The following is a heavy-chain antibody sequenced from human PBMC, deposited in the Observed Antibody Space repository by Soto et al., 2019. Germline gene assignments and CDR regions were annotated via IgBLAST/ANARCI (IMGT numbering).Heavy chain of an antibody. CDR1: GFTFSSYG. CDR2: IWYDGSNK. CDR3: ARDDCSGGRCYPDY. Sequence: QVRLVESGGGVVQPGRSLRLSCAASGFTFSSYGMHWVRQAPGKGLEWVAVIWYDGSNKYYADSVKGRFTISRDNSKNTLYLQMNSLRAEDTAVYYCARDDCSGGRCYPDYWGQGTLVTVSS. J-gene: IGHJ4*02. V-gene: IGHV3-33*01. D-gene: IGHD2-15*01.